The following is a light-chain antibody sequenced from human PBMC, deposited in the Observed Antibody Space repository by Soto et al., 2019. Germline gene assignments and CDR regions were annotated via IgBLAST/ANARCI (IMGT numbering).Light chain of an antibody. CDR3: QQYNNWPPPYT. J-gene: IGKJ2*01. V-gene: IGKV3-15*01. CDR1: QSVSSN. Sequence: EIVMTQSPATLSVSPGERATLPCRASQSVSSNLAWYQQKPGQAPRLLIYGASTRATGIPARFSGSGSGTEFTLTISRLQSEDFAVYYCQQYNNWPPPYTFGQGTKLEIK. CDR2: GAS.